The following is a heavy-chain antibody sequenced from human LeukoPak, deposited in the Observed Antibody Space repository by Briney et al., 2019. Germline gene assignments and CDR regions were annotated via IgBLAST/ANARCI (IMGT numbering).Heavy chain of an antibody. V-gene: IGHV1-69*13. CDR3: ALEVDYGGNPDWFDP. Sequence: GASVKVSCKASGGTFSSYAISWVRQAPGQGLEWMGGIIPIFGTANYAQKFQGRVTITADESTSTAYMELSSLRSEDTAVYYCALEVDYGGNPDWFDPWGQGTLVTVSS. J-gene: IGHJ5*02. CDR2: IIPIFGTA. CDR1: GGTFSSYA. D-gene: IGHD4-23*01.